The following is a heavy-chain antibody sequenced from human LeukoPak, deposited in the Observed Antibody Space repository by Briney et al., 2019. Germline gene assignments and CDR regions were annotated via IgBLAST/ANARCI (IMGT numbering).Heavy chain of an antibody. CDR3: ARAARVTIFGVAIIPFDY. CDR1: GGSFSGYY. Sequence: SETLSLTCAVYGGSFSGYYWSWIRQPPGKGLEWIGEINHSGSTNYNPSLKSRVTISVDTSKNQFSLKLSSVTAADTAVYYCARAARVTIFGVAIIPFDYWGQGTLVTVSS. J-gene: IGHJ4*02. CDR2: INHSGST. V-gene: IGHV4-34*01. D-gene: IGHD3-3*01.